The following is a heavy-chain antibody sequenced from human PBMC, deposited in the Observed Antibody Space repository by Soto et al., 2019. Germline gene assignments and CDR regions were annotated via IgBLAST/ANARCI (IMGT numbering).Heavy chain of an antibody. CDR1: GFTFSNSA. Sequence: GGSLRRSCSASGFTFSNSAMSWVRQAPGKGLEWVSAISGSGGSAYYADSVKGRFTMSRDNSNNTLFLQLNSLRAEDTAIYYCVQKPGMSSWHTVTWLDHWGPGTLLTVSS. CDR2: ISGSGGSA. V-gene: IGHV3-23*01. J-gene: IGHJ5*02. D-gene: IGHD4-17*01. CDR3: VQKPGMSSWHTVTWLDH.